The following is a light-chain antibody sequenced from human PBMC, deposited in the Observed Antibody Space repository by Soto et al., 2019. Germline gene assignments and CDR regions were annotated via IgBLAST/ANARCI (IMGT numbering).Light chain of an antibody. V-gene: IGKV4-1*01. CDR2: WAS. CDR3: QQYYSLPIT. J-gene: IGKJ4*01. CDR1: QSVLYDSNNKNY. Sequence: DIVMSQSPDSLAASLGERATINCKSSQSVLYDSNNKNYLAWYQQKPGQPPKLLIYWASTRESGVPDRFSGSGSGTDFTLTITSLQAEDVAVYYCQQYYSLPITFGGGTKVDIK.